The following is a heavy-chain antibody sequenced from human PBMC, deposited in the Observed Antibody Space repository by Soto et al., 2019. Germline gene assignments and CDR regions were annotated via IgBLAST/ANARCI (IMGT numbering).Heavy chain of an antibody. CDR2: IYYTGST. CDR3: ARLSSSSSFDF. CDR1: GDSISSGGYF. Sequence: QVQLQESGPGLVKPSQTLSLTCTVSGDSISSGGYFWNWIRQHPGKGLEWIGLIYYTGSTFYNPSLRIRVTSFVDTSKHHFSLKLASVTAAHTAVYFWARLSSSSSFDFWGQGTLVTVSS. D-gene: IGHD6-6*01. V-gene: IGHV4-31*03. J-gene: IGHJ4*02.